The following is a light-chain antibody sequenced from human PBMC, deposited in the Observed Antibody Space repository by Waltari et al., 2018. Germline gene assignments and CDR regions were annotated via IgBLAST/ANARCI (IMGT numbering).Light chain of an antibody. V-gene: IGLV2-11*01. CDR3: CSYAGSYTYV. CDR2: DVT. J-gene: IGLJ1*01. Sequence: QSALTQPRPVSGSPGQAVTIPCTGTSSDVGGYNLVSWYQQHPGKAPKLMIYDVTKRPSGVPDRFSGSKSGNTASLTISGLQAEDEADYYCCSYAGSYTYVFGTGTKVTVL. CDR1: SSDVGGYNL.